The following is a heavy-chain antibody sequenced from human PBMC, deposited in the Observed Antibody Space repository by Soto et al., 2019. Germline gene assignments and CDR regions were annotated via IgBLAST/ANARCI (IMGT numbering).Heavy chain of an antibody. D-gene: IGHD6-13*01. CDR3: ARGRKGYSSSCYVD. CDR2: INHSGST. Sequence: QVQLQQWGAGLLKPSETLSLTCAVYGGSFSGYSWSWIRQPPGKALEWIWEINHSGSTNYNPSLKSRVTISVDTSKNQFSLNLSSVTAADTAVYYCARGRKGYSSSCYVDWGQGTLVTVSS. J-gene: IGHJ4*02. V-gene: IGHV4-34*01. CDR1: GGSFSGYS.